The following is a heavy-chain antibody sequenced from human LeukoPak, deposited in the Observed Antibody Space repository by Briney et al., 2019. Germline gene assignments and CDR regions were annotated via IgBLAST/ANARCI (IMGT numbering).Heavy chain of an antibody. CDR1: GFTFSSYW. J-gene: IGHJ4*02. V-gene: IGHV3-7*01. D-gene: IGHD2-2*01. CDR3: ARRVVVPAAPYYFDY. CDR2: IKQDGSEK. Sequence: GGSLRLSCAASGFTFSSYWMSWVRQAPGKGLEWVANIKQDGSEKYYVDSVKGRFTISRDNAKNSLYLQMNSLRAEDTAVYYCARRVVVPAAPYYFDYWGQGTLVTVSS.